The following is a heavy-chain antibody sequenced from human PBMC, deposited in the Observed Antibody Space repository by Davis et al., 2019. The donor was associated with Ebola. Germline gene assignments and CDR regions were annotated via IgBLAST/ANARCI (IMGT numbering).Heavy chain of an antibody. CDR2: IFSNEK. J-gene: IGHJ4*02. V-gene: IGHV2-26*01. CDR1: GFSLDNARMD. D-gene: IGHD4-23*01. CDR3: ARIRGGND. Sequence: SGPTLVKPTETLTLTCTFSGFSLDNARMDVSWIRQAPGKALEWLAHIFSNEKSYSASLRSRLTISTDTSTSQVVLTKTNMDPVDTATYYCARIRGGNDWGQGILVTVSS.